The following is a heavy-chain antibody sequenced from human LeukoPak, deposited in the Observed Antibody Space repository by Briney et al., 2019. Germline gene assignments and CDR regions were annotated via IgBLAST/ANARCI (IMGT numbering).Heavy chain of an antibody. CDR1: GGSFSGYY. CDR3: ASLPKGPDY. Sequence: SETLSLTCAVYGGSFSGYYWSWIRQPPGKGLEWIGEINHSGSTNYNPSLKSRVTISVDTSKNQFSLKLSSVTAADTAVYYCASLPKGPDYWGQGTLVTVSS. CDR2: INHSGST. V-gene: IGHV4-34*01. J-gene: IGHJ4*02.